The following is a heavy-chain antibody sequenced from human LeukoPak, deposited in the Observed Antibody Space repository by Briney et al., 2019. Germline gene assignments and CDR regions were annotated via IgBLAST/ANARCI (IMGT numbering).Heavy chain of an antibody. D-gene: IGHD3-22*01. CDR3: ARGLTYYFDSSGYYVTDAFDI. CDR2: IYYRGST. Sequence: PSGTLSLTCTVSGGSISSYYWSWIRQPPGKGLEWIGYIYYRGSTNYNPSLKSRVTISVDTSKNQFSLKLTSVTAADTAVYYCARGLTYYFDSSGYYVTDAFDIWGQGTMVTVSS. CDR1: GGSISSYY. J-gene: IGHJ3*02. V-gene: IGHV4-59*01.